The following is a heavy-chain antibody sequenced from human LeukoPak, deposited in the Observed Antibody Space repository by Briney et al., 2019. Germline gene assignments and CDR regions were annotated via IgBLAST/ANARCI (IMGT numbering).Heavy chain of an antibody. CDR2: IYHSGST. CDR3: ASQIAAAGT. Sequence: PSETLSLTCTVSGYSISSGYYWGWIRQPPGKGLEWIGSIYHSGSTYYNPSLKSRVTISVDTSKNQFSLKLSSVTAADTAVYYCASQIAAAGTWGQGTLVTVSS. D-gene: IGHD6-13*01. V-gene: IGHV4-38-2*02. J-gene: IGHJ4*02. CDR1: GYSISSGYY.